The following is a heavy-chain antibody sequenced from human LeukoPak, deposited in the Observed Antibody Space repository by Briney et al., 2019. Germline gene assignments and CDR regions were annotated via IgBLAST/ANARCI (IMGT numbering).Heavy chain of an antibody. D-gene: IGHD6-6*01. CDR3: SKPRSIFFYFDY. J-gene: IGHJ4*02. Sequence: PGGTLRLSCAASGFTFSSYAMSWVRQAPGKGLEWVSAISGSSGCIYYADSVKGRFTISRDNAKNTLYLQMNSLRAEDTAVYYCSKPRSIFFYFDYWGQGNLVTVSS. CDR2: ISGSSGCI. V-gene: IGHV3-23*01. CDR1: GFTFSSYA.